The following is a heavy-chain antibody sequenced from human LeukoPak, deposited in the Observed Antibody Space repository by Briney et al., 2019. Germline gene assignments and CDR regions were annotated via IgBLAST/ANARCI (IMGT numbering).Heavy chain of an antibody. CDR2: INAYNGNT. CDR1: GYTFTSYG. D-gene: IGHD2-2*01. V-gene: IGHV1-18*01. J-gene: IGHJ5*02. Sequence: ASVKVSCKASGYTFTSYGISWVRQAPGQGLEWMGWINAYNGNTNYAQKLQGRVTMTTDTSTSTAYMELRSLRSDDTAVYYCARDSALDDIVVVPAAIDWFDPWGQGTLVTVS. CDR3: ARDSALDDIVVVPAAIDWFDP.